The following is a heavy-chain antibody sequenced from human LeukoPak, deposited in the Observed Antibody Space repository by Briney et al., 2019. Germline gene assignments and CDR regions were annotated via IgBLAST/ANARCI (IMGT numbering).Heavy chain of an antibody. Sequence: SETLSLTCSVSGGSISSSVHYWGWIRQSPEKGLDWIGSIYSNGNTYYNPSVKSRVTISVDTSKNQFSLKLTSVTAAETAVYYCARSATVTTGYFDYWGQGALVTVSS. CDR1: GGSISSSVHY. CDR3: ARSATVTTGYFDY. V-gene: IGHV4-39*07. D-gene: IGHD4-17*01. J-gene: IGHJ4*02. CDR2: IYSNGNT.